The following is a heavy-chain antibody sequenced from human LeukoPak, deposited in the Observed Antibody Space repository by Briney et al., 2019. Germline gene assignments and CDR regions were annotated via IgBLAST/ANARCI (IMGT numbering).Heavy chain of an antibody. Sequence: PGRSLRLSCAASGFTLSSYAMTSVRQPPGTGLEWVSAISSSGGSTYYADSVKGRFTITRDNYKNTLYLQMNSLRAEDTAVYYYAKDTVAGAFYYYYGMDVWGQGTTVTVSS. J-gene: IGHJ6*02. V-gene: IGHV3-23*01. CDR1: GFTLSSYA. CDR3: AKDTVAGAFYYYYGMDV. D-gene: IGHD4-23*01. CDR2: ISSSGGST.